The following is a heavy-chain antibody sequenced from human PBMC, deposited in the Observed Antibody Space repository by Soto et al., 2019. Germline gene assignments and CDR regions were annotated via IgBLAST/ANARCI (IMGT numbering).Heavy chain of an antibody. CDR3: ARVAGAARPRWYNWFDP. V-gene: IGHV1-8*01. D-gene: IGHD2-15*01. Sequence: QEQLVQSGAEVKKPGASVKVSCKTSGYTFTDYDINWVRQATGQGLEWIGWMNPNSGETGYAQKFQGTVTTTRSASLSTAYLELSSLRSEDTAVYYCARVAGAARPRWYNWFDPWGQGTLVTVSS. J-gene: IGHJ5*02. CDR1: GYTFTDYD. CDR2: MNPNSGET.